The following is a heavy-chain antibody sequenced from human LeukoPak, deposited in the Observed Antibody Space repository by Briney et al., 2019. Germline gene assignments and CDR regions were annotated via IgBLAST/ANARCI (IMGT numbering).Heavy chain of an antibody. Sequence: GGSLRLSCAASGFTFSNYAMSWVRQAPGKGLEWVSVISDSGGSTHYADSVKGRFTISRDNAKDSLYLQMNGLRAEDTAVYYCARDRSASIAVVTAEIDYWGQGTLVTVSS. CDR1: GFTFSNYA. J-gene: IGHJ4*02. V-gene: IGHV3-23*01. D-gene: IGHD6-19*01. CDR3: ARDRSASIAVVTAEIDY. CDR2: ISDSGGST.